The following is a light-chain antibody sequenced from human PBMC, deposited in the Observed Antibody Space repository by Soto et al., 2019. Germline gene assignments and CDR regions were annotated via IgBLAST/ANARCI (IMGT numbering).Light chain of an antibody. J-gene: IGKJ1*01. CDR2: GAS. Sequence: EIVMTQSPATLSVSPGERATLSCRASQSVSFNLAWYQQKPGQAPRLLIYGASTRVPGIPDRFSGSGSGTEFTLTISSLQSEDFAIYSCQQYNNWPRTFGQGTKVDIK. V-gene: IGKV3-15*01. CDR3: QQYNNWPRT. CDR1: QSVSFN.